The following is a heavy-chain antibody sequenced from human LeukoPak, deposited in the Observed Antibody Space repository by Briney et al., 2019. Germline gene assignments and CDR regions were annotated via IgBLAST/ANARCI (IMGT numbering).Heavy chain of an antibody. CDR3: ARVLAHCGGDCLDY. CDR1: GITFSDNS. Sequence: GGSLRLSCAASGITFSDNSMNWVRQAPGKGLEWVSSISSRGTYIYYAESVKGRFTISRDNAKNSLYQMNSLRADDTALYYCARVLAHCGGDCLDYWGQGALVTVSS. J-gene: IGHJ4*02. CDR2: ISSRGTYI. D-gene: IGHD2-21*02. V-gene: IGHV3-21*01.